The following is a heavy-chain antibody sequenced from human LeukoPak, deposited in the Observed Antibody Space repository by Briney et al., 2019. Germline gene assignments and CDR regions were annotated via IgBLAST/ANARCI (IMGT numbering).Heavy chain of an antibody. CDR3: ARGTYYYDSSGYYSAPFGFDY. CDR1: GYPFTDYY. Sequence: ASVKVSCKASGYPFTDYYMHWVRQAPGQGLEWMGWINPNRGGTNYAQKFQGRVTMTRDTSISTAYMELSRLRSDDTAVYYCARGTYYYDSSGYYSAPFGFDYWGQGTLVTVSS. J-gene: IGHJ4*02. V-gene: IGHV1-2*02. CDR2: INPNRGGT. D-gene: IGHD3-22*01.